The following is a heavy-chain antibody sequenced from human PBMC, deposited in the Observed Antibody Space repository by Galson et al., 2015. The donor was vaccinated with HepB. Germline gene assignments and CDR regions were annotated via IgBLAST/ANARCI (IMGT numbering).Heavy chain of an antibody. Sequence: ETLSLTCTVSGDSIISYYWTWIRQSPGKGLEWIGYISSSGSTKYNPSLSRRVTISVDTSNNQFSLNLKSVTAADTAVYYCARDLRLAHWGQGILVAVSS. V-gene: IGHV4-59*01. CDR1: GDSIISYY. J-gene: IGHJ4*02. CDR2: ISSSGST. CDR3: ARDLRLAH.